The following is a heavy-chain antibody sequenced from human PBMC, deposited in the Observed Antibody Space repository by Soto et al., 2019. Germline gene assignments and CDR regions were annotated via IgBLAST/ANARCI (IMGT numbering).Heavy chain of an antibody. J-gene: IGHJ4*02. CDR1: GFTFSNVR. CDR2: IERSNDGGTA. CDR3: TIVGHFARY. Sequence: EVQLVESGGGLVEPGGSLRLSCAASGFTFSNVRMSWVRQAPGKGLAWVGRIERSNDGGTADYSAPVKGRFTITRDNSKNTVYLQMNSLKTEDTAVYYCTIVGHFARYWGQGTLVIVSS. D-gene: IGHD3-3*02. V-gene: IGHV3-15*04.